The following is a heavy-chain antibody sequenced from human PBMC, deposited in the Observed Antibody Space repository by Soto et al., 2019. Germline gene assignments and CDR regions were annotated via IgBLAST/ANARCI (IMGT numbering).Heavy chain of an antibody. D-gene: IGHD3-16*01. CDR3: ARDWVAHGLYLQN. CDR2: INQDGSEK. CDR1: GFIFRSYW. J-gene: IGHJ4*02. Sequence: GGSLRLSCAASGFIFRSYWMSWFRQAPGKGLEWVANINQDGSEKYYVDSVRGRFIISRDNAENSLYLQMNSLRAEDTALYYCARDWVAHGLYLQNRGQETLVPVSS. V-gene: IGHV3-7*01.